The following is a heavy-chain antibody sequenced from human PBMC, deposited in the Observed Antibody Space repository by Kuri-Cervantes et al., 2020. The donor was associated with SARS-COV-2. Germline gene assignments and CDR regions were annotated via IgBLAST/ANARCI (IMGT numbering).Heavy chain of an antibody. J-gene: IGHJ3*02. CDR1: GGSISSSSYY. CDR3: ARVRAATGLDAFDI. V-gene: IGHV4-39*07. Sequence: SETLSLTCTVSGGSISSSSYYWGWIRQPPGKGLEWIGSIYHSGSTYYNPSLKSRVTISVDTSKNQFSLKLSSVTAADTAVYYCARVRAATGLDAFDIWGQGTMVTVSS. CDR2: IYHSGST. D-gene: IGHD6-13*01.